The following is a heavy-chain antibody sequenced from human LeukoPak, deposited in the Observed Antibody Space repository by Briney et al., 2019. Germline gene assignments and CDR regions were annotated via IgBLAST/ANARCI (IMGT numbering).Heavy chain of an antibody. Sequence: SLRLSCAASGFTVSSNYMSWVRQAPGKGLEWVSVIYSGDSTYYADSVKGRFTISRDNSKSTLYLQMNSLRAEDTAVYYCAREAPPGYYFDYWGQGTLVTVSS. V-gene: IGHV3-53*01. J-gene: IGHJ4*02. CDR1: GFTVSSNY. D-gene: IGHD1-1*01. CDR2: IYSGDST. CDR3: AREAPPGYYFDY.